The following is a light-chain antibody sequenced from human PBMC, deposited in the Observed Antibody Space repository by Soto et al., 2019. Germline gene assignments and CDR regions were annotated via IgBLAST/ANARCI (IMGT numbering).Light chain of an antibody. Sequence: EIVLTQSPATLSLSPGERSTLSCKSSQTVRSDLAWYRQTPGQAPRLLIYDASNRATGIPARFSGSGSGTDLTLTISSLEPEDFAIYDCQQRTNWPAITFGQGTRLEIK. J-gene: IGKJ5*01. CDR3: QQRTNWPAIT. V-gene: IGKV3-11*01. CDR1: QTVRSD. CDR2: DAS.